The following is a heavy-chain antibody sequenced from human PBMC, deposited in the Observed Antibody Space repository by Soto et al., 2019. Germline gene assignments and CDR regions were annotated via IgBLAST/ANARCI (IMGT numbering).Heavy chain of an antibody. CDR3: AKLPKVERFTY. CDR2: ISGSGGST. J-gene: IGHJ4*02. CDR1: GFTFSSYA. Sequence: GGSLKLSCAASGFTFSSYAMSWVRQAPGKGLEWVSAISGSGGSTYYADSVKGRFTISRDNSKNTLYLQMSSLRAEDTAVYYCAKLPKVERFTYWGQGTLVTVSS. V-gene: IGHV3-23*01. D-gene: IGHD1-1*01.